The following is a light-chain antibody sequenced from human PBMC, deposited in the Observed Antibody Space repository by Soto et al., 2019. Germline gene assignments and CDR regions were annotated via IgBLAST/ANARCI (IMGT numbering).Light chain of an antibody. CDR1: NIESKS. J-gene: IGLJ1*01. CDR2: VDS. V-gene: IGLV3-21*02. CDR3: QVWDTFWEDFV. Sequence: SYELTQPPSVSVAPGQTARITCGGNNIESKSVHWYQQRPGQAPVLVIYVDSDRPSGIPDRFSASTSGNTAALTISRVEAGDEAEFYCQVWDTFWEDFVFGSGTKV.